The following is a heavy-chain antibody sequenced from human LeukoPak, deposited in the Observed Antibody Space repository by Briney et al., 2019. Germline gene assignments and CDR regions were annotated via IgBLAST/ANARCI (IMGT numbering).Heavy chain of an antibody. Sequence: GGSLRLSGAASGFTVSSNYMSWVRQAPGKGLEWVSVIYSGGSTYYADSVKGRFTISRDNSKNTLYLQMNSLRAEDTAVYYCARGESSGHDAFDIWGQGTMVTVSS. CDR2: IYSGGST. J-gene: IGHJ3*02. D-gene: IGHD6-19*01. CDR3: ARGESSGHDAFDI. CDR1: GFTVSSNY. V-gene: IGHV3-53*01.